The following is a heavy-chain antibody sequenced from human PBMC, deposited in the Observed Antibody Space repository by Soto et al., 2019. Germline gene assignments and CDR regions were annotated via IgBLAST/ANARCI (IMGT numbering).Heavy chain of an antibody. J-gene: IGHJ4*02. CDR3: AIPPPIEVAGPDY. Sequence: SETLSLTCTVSGGSISGSPYHWGWIRQPPGKGLEWIGSIGDNGAVYYNPSLTGRATLLVDTSKNRFSLNLNSVTAADTAVYYCAIPPPIEVAGPDYWGQGTLVTVSS. CDR2: IGDNGAV. CDR1: GGSISGSPYH. V-gene: IGHV4-39*02. D-gene: IGHD6-19*01.